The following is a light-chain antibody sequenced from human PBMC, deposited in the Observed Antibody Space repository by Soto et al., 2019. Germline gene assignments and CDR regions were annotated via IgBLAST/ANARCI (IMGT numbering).Light chain of an antibody. Sequence: DIQMTQSPSTLSASVGDRFTITCRASQIISSWLAWYQQKPVTAPKLLIYDASSLESGGPSRFSGSGSGTEFTLTIRRLEPEDFAVYYCQPYGRSGTFGQGTTRDIK. J-gene: IGKJ1*01. CDR1: QIISSW. V-gene: IGKV1-5*01. CDR2: DAS. CDR3: QPYGRSGT.